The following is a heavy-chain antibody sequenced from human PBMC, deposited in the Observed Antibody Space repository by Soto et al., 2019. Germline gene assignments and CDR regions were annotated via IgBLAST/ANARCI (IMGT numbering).Heavy chain of an antibody. Sequence: GGSLRLSCAASGFTFSSYAMSWVRQAPGKGLEWVSAISGSGGSTYYADSVKGRFTISRDNSKNTLYLQMDSLRAEDTAVYYCAGMGERASRGYYYYYYGMDVWGQGTTVTVSS. J-gene: IGHJ6*02. CDR1: GFTFSSYA. D-gene: IGHD3-16*01. V-gene: IGHV3-23*01. CDR2: ISGSGGST. CDR3: AGMGERASRGYYYYYYGMDV.